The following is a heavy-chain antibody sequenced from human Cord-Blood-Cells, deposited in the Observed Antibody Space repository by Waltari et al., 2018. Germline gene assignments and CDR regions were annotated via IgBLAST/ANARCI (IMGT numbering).Heavy chain of an antibody. D-gene: IGHD3-3*01. V-gene: IGHV1-2*02. J-gene: IGHJ4*02. CDR3: ARDPKYYDFWSGYYTGTYYFGY. CDR1: GYTFTGYY. Sequence: QVQLVQSGAEVKKPGASVKVSCKASGYTFTGYYMHWVRQAPGQGLEWMGWINPNSGGTNYAQKFQGRVTMTRDTSIRKGYMELSRLRSDDKAVYYCARDPKYYDFWSGYYTGTYYFGYWGQGTLVTVSS. CDR2: INPNSGGT.